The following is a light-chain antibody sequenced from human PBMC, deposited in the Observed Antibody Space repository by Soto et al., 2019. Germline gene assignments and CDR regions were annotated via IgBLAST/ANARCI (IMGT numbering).Light chain of an antibody. CDR2: DAS. Sequence: IVLTQTRATLSLYPGERTTLSCRASQSVSSYLAWYQQKPGKAPRLLIYDASNMATCIPARFGGSGSGTDFTLTISSLEPEDFETYYCQQRYSWSPTFGGGTKVDIK. CDR3: QQRYSWSPT. J-gene: IGKJ4*01. V-gene: IGKV3-11*01. CDR1: QSVSSY.